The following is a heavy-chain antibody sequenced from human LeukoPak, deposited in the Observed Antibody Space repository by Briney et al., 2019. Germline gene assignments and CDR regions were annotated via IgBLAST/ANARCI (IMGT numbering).Heavy chain of an antibody. Sequence: GGSLRLSCVVSGITFSNAWMSWVRQAPGKGLEWVGRIKSRGGGGTADYAAPVKGRFTISREDSENTVYLLMDSLQTEDTAVYYCTWMTTIVTVDFWGQGTLVTVSS. CDR2: IKSRGGGGTA. J-gene: IGHJ4*02. CDR3: TWMTTIVTVDF. CDR1: GITFSNAW. V-gene: IGHV3-15*01. D-gene: IGHD4-11*01.